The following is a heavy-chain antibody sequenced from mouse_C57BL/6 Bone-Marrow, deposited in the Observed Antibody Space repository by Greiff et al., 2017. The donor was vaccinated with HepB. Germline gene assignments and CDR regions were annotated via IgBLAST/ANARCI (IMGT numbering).Heavy chain of an antibody. CDR1: GYYITSGYY. Sequence: EVHLVESGPGLVKPSQSLSLTCSVTGYYITSGYYWNWIRQFPGNKLEWMGYISYDGSNNYNPSLKNRISITRDTSKNQFFLKLNSVTTEDTATYYCARDNYYGIDYWGQGTTLTVSS. J-gene: IGHJ2*01. V-gene: IGHV3-6*01. CDR2: ISYDGSN. D-gene: IGHD1-2*01. CDR3: ARDNYYGIDY.